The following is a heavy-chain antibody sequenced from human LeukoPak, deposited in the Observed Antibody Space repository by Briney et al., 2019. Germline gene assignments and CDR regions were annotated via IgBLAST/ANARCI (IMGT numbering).Heavy chain of an antibody. CDR1: GYTFTGYY. V-gene: IGHV1-2*02. J-gene: IGHJ4*02. Sequence: ASVKVSCTASGYTFTGYYMHWVRQAPGQGLEWIGWINPNSGGTNYAQKFQGRVTMTRDTSISTAYMELSRLRSDVTAVYYCGRDAGPTVTTYELDYWGQGTLVTVSS. D-gene: IGHD4-17*01. CDR3: GRDAGPTVTTYELDY. CDR2: INPNSGGT.